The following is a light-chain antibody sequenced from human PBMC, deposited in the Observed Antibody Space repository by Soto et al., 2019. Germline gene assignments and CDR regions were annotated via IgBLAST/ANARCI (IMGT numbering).Light chain of an antibody. V-gene: IGKV4-1*01. CDR2: WAS. J-gene: IGKJ2*01. Sequence: DIVMTQFPDSLAVWLGERATINCKSSQRVLYSSNNKNYLAWYQQKPGQPPKLLIYWASTRESGVPDRFSGSGSGTDFTLTISSLQAEDVAVYYCQQYYSTPTFGQGTKVDIK. CDR3: QQYYSTPT. CDR1: QRVLYSSNNKNY.